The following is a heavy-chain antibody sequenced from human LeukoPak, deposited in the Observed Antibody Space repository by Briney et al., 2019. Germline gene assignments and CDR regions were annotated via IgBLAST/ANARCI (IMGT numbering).Heavy chain of an antibody. CDR2: IIPILGIA. CDR1: GGTFSSYA. J-gene: IGHJ4*02. Sequence: GASVKVSCKASGGTFSSYAISWLRQAPGQGLEWMGRIIPILGIANYAQKFQGRVTITADKSTSTAYMELSSLRSEDTAVYYCARAAIAVAVPYFDYWGQGTLVTVSS. CDR3: ARAAIAVAVPYFDY. D-gene: IGHD6-19*01. V-gene: IGHV1-69*04.